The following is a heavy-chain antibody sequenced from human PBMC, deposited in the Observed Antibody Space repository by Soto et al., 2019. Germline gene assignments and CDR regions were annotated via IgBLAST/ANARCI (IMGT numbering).Heavy chain of an antibody. CDR3: ARASWDRVRGVKEVDY. Sequence: QVQLVQSGAEVKKPGASVKVSCKASGYTFTNDYMHWVRQAPGQGLEWMGIINPSTGTTSYAQKFKVRVSMTRDTSTSTVHMDLSSLRSDDTAVYYWARASWDRVRGVKEVDYWGQGTLVTVSS. J-gene: IGHJ4*02. V-gene: IGHV1-46*01. CDR1: GYTFTNDY. D-gene: IGHD3-10*01. CDR2: INPSTGTT.